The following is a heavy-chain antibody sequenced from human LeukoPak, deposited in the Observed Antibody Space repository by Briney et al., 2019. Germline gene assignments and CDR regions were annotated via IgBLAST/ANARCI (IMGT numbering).Heavy chain of an antibody. J-gene: IGHJ6*02. CDR3: ARTNYYDSSGSQGPGTFYYGLDV. Sequence: SVKVSCKASGGTFSSYGITWVRQAPGQGIEWMGRVIPILDISNYAQMFQDRVTITADKSTSTAYMELSSLRSEDTAVYFCARTNYYDSSGSQGPGTFYYGLDVWGQGTTVTVSS. CDR1: GGTFSSYG. CDR2: VIPILDIS. D-gene: IGHD3-22*01. V-gene: IGHV1-69*04.